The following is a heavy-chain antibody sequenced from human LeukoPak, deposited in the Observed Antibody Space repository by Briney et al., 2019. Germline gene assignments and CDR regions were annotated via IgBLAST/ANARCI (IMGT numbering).Heavy chain of an antibody. CDR3: ARPSWNYGSGSYYNVYYFDY. J-gene: IGHJ4*02. CDR1: GGSFSGYY. V-gene: IGHV4-34*01. D-gene: IGHD3-10*01. Sequence: PSETLSLTCAVYGGSFSGYYWSCIRQPPGKGLEWIGSIYYSGSTNYNPALKGRVTISVDTSKNQHSQKLGSVTAADTAVYYCARPSWNYGSGSYYNVYYFDYWGQGTLVTVSS. CDR2: IYYSGST.